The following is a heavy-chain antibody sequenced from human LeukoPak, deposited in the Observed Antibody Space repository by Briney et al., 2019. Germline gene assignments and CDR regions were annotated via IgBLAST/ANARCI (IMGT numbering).Heavy chain of an antibody. J-gene: IGHJ6*02. V-gene: IGHV4-30-4*01. CDR1: IRSISRVDYY. D-gene: IGHD3-16*01. CDR2: IYYSGST. CDR3: ARDLWGDGMDV. Sequence: PSQTLSLTCTVSIRSISRVDYYWRWIRQPPGGVVEWIWYIYYSGSTYYNPSLKSRVTISVDTSKNQYSLQLRPVDALDTGEYYCARDLWGDGMDVWGQDTRVPVSS.